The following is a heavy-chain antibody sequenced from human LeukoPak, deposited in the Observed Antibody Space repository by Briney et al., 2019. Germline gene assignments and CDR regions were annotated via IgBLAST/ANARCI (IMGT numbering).Heavy chain of an antibody. CDR1: GFTFSSNG. CDR2: INWNGGST. Sequence: GGSLRLSCVASGFTFSSNGMHWVRQAPGKGLEWVSGINWNGGSTGYADSVKGRFTISRDNAKNSLYLQMNSLRAEDTALYYCARGSDYSNYYYYMDVWGKGTTVTVSS. CDR3: ARGSDYSNYYYYMDV. V-gene: IGHV3-20*04. J-gene: IGHJ6*03. D-gene: IGHD2-21*01.